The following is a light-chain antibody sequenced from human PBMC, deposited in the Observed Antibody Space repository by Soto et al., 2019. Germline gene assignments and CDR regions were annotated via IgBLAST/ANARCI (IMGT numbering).Light chain of an antibody. Sequence: AIRMTQSPSSFSASTGDRVTITCRASQGISSYLAWYQQKPGKAPKLLIYAASTLQSGVPSRFSGSGSGTDFTLTISCLQSEDFATYYCQQYYSPTGLTFGGGTKVEIK. J-gene: IGKJ4*01. CDR3: QQYYSPTGLT. CDR1: QGISSY. CDR2: AAS. V-gene: IGKV1-8*01.